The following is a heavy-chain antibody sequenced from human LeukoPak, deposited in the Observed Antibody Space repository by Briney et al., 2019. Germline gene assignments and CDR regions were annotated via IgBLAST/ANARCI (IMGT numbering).Heavy chain of an antibody. Sequence: SETLSLTCTVSGGSISSYYWSWIRQPPGKGLEWIGYIYYSGSTNYNPSLKSRVTISVDTSKNQFSLKLSSVAAADTAVYYCARDSGSYYFDYWGQGALVTVSS. CDR3: ARDSGSYYFDY. CDR2: IYYSGST. V-gene: IGHV4-59*01. CDR1: GGSISSYY. D-gene: IGHD1-26*01. J-gene: IGHJ4*02.